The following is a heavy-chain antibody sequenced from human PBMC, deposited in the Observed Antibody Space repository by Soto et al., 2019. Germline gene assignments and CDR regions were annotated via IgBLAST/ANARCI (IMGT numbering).Heavy chain of an antibody. J-gene: IGHJ2*01. CDR2: IYWDDDK. CDR3: AHILRYFDWRLGWYFDL. CDR1: GFSLSTNGVG. D-gene: IGHD3-9*01. Sequence: QITLKESGPTLVKPTQTLTLTCTFSGFSLSTNGVGVGWIRQPPGKALEWLALIYWDDDKRYSPSLKSRLTITKDTSKNQVVLTMTNMDPVDTATYYCAHILRYFDWRLGWYFDLWGRGTLVTVSS. V-gene: IGHV2-5*02.